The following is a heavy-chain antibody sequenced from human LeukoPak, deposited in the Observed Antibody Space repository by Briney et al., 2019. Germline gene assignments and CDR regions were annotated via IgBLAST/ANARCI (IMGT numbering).Heavy chain of an antibody. CDR1: GGSISSGDYY. D-gene: IGHD6-6*01. CDR3: ARDIAAHPGVHYYYYMDV. CDR2: IYYSGST. Sequence: SETLSLTCTVSGGSISSGDYYWSWIRQPPGKGLEWIGYIYYSGSTYYNPSLKSRVTISVDTSKNQFSLKLSSVTAADTAVYYCARDIAAHPGVHYYYYMDVWGKGTTVTVSS. J-gene: IGHJ6*03. V-gene: IGHV4-30-4*08.